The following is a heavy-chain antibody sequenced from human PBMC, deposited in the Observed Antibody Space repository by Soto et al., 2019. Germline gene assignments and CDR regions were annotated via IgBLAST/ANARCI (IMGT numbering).Heavy chain of an antibody. CDR2: IYYSGMT. Sequence: TSETLSLTCTVSGGAINSAGYYWTWIRQHPGTGLEWIGYIYYSGMTHYNPSLMGRVTISSDTTKNQFSLRLKSVTAADTAVYYCARVRCTANSCFVFDPWGQGTLVTVSS. V-gene: IGHV4-31*03. CDR3: ARVRCTANSCFVFDP. J-gene: IGHJ5*02. CDR1: GGAINSAGYY. D-gene: IGHD2-2*01.